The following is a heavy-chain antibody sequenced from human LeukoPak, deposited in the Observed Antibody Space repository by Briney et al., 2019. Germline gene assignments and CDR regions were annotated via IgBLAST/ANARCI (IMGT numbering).Heavy chain of an antibody. CDR2: ISSSGSTI. J-gene: IGHJ6*02. V-gene: IGHV3-48*03. CDR3: ARYDYYYYGMDV. CDR1: GFTFSSYE. Sequence: GSLRLSCAASGFTFSSYEMNWVRQAPGKGLEWVSYISSSGSTIYYADSVKGRFTISRDSAKNSLYLQMNSLRAEDTAVYYCARYDYYYYGMDVWGQGTTVTVSS.